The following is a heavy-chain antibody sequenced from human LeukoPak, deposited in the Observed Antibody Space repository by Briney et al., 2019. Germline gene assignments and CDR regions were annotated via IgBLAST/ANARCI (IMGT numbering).Heavy chain of an antibody. CDR3: ARDFLDAEGRTEDYFDY. V-gene: IGHV1-18*01. J-gene: IGHJ4*02. CDR2: ISNYDGRT. CDR1: GYIFSNYG. D-gene: IGHD2-2*01. Sequence: GASVKVSCKASGYIFSNYGISWVRQAPGQGLEWMGWISNYDGRTNFAQNFQGRVTLTTDTSTSTAYMELRTLRSDDTAVYYCARDFLDAEGRTEDYFDYWGQGTLVIVSS.